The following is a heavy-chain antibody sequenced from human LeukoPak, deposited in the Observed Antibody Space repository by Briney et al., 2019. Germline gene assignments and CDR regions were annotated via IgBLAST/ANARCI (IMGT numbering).Heavy chain of an antibody. V-gene: IGHV4-39*07. CDR1: GDPISSSSYY. CDR2: FSYSGST. D-gene: IGHD2-15*01. Sequence: PETLSLTCTVSGDPISSSSYYWGWIRQPPGKGLEWFGSFSYSGSTYYNPSLKSRVTISVDTSKNQFSLKLSSVTAADTAVYYCARDRTVVVVVAATQAHWFDPWGQGTLVTVSS. J-gene: IGHJ5*02. CDR3: ARDRTVVVVVAATQAHWFDP.